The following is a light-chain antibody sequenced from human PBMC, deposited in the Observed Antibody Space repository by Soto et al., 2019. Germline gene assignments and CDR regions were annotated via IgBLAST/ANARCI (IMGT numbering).Light chain of an antibody. CDR1: QSVLYSSNNNNY. V-gene: IGKV4-1*01. Sequence: DIVMTQSPDSLAVSLGERATINCKSSQSVLYSSNNNNYLAWYQQKPGQPPKLLIYWASTRESGVPDRFSGSGPGTDFTLTISRLQAEDVAVYYCQQYYRPPHTFGQGTKLEIK. CDR3: QQYYRPPHT. J-gene: IGKJ2*01. CDR2: WAS.